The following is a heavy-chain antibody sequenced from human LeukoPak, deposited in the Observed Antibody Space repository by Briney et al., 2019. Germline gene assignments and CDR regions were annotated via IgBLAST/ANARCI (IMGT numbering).Heavy chain of an antibody. V-gene: IGHV3-33*08. CDR2: IWYDGNHK. CDR3: AREGAAGAVYGSGTGGDWFDS. D-gene: IGHD3-10*01. CDR1: GLTFNNHW. J-gene: IGHJ5*01. Sequence: GGPVTLPCAHSGLTFNNHWTHGPPQAPGKGLEGVADIWYDGNHKEYADSVKGRFAISRDEPRNTLYLQMNSLKAKDTAVYYCAREGAAGAVYGSGTGGDWFDSWGQGTLVTVSS.